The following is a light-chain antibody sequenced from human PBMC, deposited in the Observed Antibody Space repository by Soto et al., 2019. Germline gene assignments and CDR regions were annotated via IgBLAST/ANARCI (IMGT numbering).Light chain of an antibody. CDR2: DAS. CDR1: QSVSSY. CDR3: QLPYT. J-gene: IGKJ2*01. Sequence: EIVLTQSPATLSLSPGERATLSCRASQSVSSYLAWYQQKPGQAPRLLIYDASNRATGIPARFSGSGSGTDFTLTISSLEPEDFAVDYCQLPYTFGQGTKLEI. V-gene: IGKV3-11*01.